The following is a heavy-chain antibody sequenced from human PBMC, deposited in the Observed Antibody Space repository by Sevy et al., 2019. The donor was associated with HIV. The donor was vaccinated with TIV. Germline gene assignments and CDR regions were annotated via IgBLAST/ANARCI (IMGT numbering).Heavy chain of an antibody. J-gene: IGHJ4*02. D-gene: IGHD3-3*01. CDR1: EFTFISYA. CDR2: ITGSGSTT. Sequence: GESLKISCAASEFTFISYAMSWVRQAPGKGLEWVSAITGSGSTTYDADSVRGRFTISRDNSNNTLYLQMTSLGAEDTAVYYCEKGSLEWLSALDYWGQGTLVTVSS. V-gene: IGHV3-23*01. CDR3: EKGSLEWLSALDY.